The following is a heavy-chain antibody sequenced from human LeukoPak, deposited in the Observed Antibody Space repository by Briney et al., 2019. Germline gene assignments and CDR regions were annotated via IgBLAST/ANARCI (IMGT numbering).Heavy chain of an antibody. CDR2: ISGSGGST. J-gene: IGHJ4*02. V-gene: IGHV3-23*01. CDR1: GLTFSSYA. CDR3: AKGPSRGRYYYGSGSLGDY. D-gene: IGHD3-10*01. Sequence: GGSLRLSCAASGLTFSSYATSWVRQAPGKGLEWVSAISGSGGSTYYADSVKGRFTISRDNSKNTLYLQMNSLRAEDTAVYYCAKGPSRGRYYYGSGSLGDYWGQGTLVTVSS.